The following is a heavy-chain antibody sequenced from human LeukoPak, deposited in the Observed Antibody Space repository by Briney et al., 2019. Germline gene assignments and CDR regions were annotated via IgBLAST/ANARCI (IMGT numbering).Heavy chain of an antibody. Sequence: PGGSLRLSYAASGFTFSSYAMSWVRQAPGKGLEWVSTIVDTGDGTFYADSVRGRFTISRDSSKNTLYLQMNSLRADDTAVYYCAKERGHPLPNYHMDVWGKGTTVTVSS. V-gene: IGHV3-23*01. D-gene: IGHD4/OR15-4a*01. J-gene: IGHJ6*03. CDR1: GFTFSSYA. CDR3: AKERGHPLPNYHMDV. CDR2: IVDTGDGT.